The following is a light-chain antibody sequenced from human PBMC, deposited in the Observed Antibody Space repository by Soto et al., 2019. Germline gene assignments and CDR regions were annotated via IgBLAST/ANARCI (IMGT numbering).Light chain of an antibody. J-gene: IGKJ2*01. CDR3: QQDYNLPYT. CDR2: GAS. CDR1: QSVSSSY. Sequence: PGERVTLSCRASQSVSSSYLTWYQQKPGQAPRLLIYGASTRATSIPARFSGSGSGTDFTLTISSLQPEDFAVYYCQQDYNLPYTFGQGTKLEIK. V-gene: IGKV3D-7*01.